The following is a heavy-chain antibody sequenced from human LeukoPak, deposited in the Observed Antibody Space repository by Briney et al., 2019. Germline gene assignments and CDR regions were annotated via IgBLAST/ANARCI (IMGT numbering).Heavy chain of an antibody. Sequence: GASVKVSCKASGYTFTGYYMHWVRQAPGQGLEWMGWINPNSGGTNYAQKFQGRVTMTRDTSISTAYMELSRLRSDDTAVYYCARDQDNQRTYYDILTGHQLLHPYGMDVRGQGTTVTVSS. CDR3: ARDQDNQRTYYDILTGHQLLHPYGMDV. D-gene: IGHD3-9*01. J-gene: IGHJ6*02. V-gene: IGHV1-2*02. CDR1: GYTFTGYY. CDR2: INPNSGGT.